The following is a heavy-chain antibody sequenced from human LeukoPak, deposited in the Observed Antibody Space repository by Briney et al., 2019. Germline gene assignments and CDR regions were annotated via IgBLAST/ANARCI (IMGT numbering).Heavy chain of an antibody. J-gene: IGHJ4*01. CDR1: GFTFSSYA. CDR2: ISGSGGST. V-gene: IGHV3-23*01. Sequence: PVGSLRLSCAASGFTFSSYAMNWVRQAPGKGLEWVSAISGSGGSTYYADSVKGRSTISRDNSKNTLYLQMNSLRAEDTAVYYCAKGTYYYDSGFYFDYWGHGTLVSVSS. D-gene: IGHD3-22*01. CDR3: AKGTYYYDSGFYFDY.